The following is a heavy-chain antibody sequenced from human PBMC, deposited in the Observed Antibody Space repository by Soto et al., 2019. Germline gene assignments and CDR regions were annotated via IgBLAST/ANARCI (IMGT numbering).Heavy chain of an antibody. D-gene: IGHD3-22*01. CDR3: ARHSRGYYYDSSGDY. V-gene: IGHV4-39*01. J-gene: IGHJ4*02. CDR1: GGSISSSSYY. Sequence: QLQLQESGPGLVKPSATLSLTCTVSGGSISSSSYYWGWIRQPPGKGLEWIGSIYYSGSTYYNPSLKSRVTISVDTSKNQFSLKLSSVTAADTAVYYCARHSRGYYYDSSGDYWGQGTLVTVSS. CDR2: IYYSGST.